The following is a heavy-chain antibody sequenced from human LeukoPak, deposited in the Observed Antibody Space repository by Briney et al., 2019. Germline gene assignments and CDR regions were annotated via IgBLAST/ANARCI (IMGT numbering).Heavy chain of an antibody. J-gene: IGHJ4*02. CDR2: MWDDGSYT. CDR3: AKPTRGSGGSFLIDY. CDR1: GFSFSAYG. D-gene: IGHD2-15*01. V-gene: IGHV3-33*06. Sequence: PGRSLRLSCAASGFSFSAYGMHWVRQSPGKGLEWLAVMWDDGSYTYYADSVKGRFTISRDNAKNTLYLQMNSLRAEDTAVYYCAKPTRGSGGSFLIDYWGQGTLVSVSS.